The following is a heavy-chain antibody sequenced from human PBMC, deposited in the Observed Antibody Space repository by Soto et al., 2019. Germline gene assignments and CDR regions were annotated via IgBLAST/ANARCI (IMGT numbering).Heavy chain of an antibody. D-gene: IGHD3-10*01. Sequence: SETLSLTCTVSGGSVTSDEDYWTWIRQSPGKGLEWIGYISNSGSTGYNPSLKTRLSMSVDRSKNQFTLRLTSVTAADTAVYFCATESGSAYGYFDHWGQGTQVTVSS. V-gene: IGHV4-30-4*01. J-gene: IGHJ4*02. CDR1: GGSVTSDEDY. CDR2: ISNSGST. CDR3: ATESGSAYGYFDH.